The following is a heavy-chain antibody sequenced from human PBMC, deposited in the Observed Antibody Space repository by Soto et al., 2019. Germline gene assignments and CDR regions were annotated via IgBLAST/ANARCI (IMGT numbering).Heavy chain of an antibody. Sequence: PSQTLSLTCAISGDSVSSNSAAWNWIRQPPSRGLEWLGRTYYRSKWYNDYAVSVKSRITINPDTSKNQFSLQLNSVTPEDTAVYYCAREYGGSYGPTYYYYYGMDVWGQGTTVTVSS. CDR1: GDSVSSNSAA. J-gene: IGHJ6*02. CDR3: AREYGGSYGPTYYYYYGMDV. V-gene: IGHV6-1*01. D-gene: IGHD1-26*01. CDR2: TYYRSKWYN.